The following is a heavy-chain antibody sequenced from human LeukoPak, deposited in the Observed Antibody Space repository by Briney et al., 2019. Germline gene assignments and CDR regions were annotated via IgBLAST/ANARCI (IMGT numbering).Heavy chain of an antibody. D-gene: IGHD4-17*01. CDR3: AKTTDNYYYYYMDV. Sequence: GGSLRLSCAASGFTFSSYEMNWVRQAPGKGLEWVSSISTSSSYIYYADSVKGRFTISRDNAKNSLYLHMNSLRAEDTAVYYCAKTTDNYYYYYMDVWGKGTTVTVSS. CDR2: ISTSSSYI. V-gene: IGHV3-21*01. J-gene: IGHJ6*03. CDR1: GFTFSSYE.